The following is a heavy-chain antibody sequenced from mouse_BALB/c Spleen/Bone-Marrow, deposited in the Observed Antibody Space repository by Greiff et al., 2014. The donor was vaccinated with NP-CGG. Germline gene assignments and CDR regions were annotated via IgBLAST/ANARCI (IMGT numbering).Heavy chain of an antibody. J-gene: IGHJ1*01. CDR2: ILPGSGSS. V-gene: IGHV1-9*01. CDR3: ARRGVHYWYFDV. CDR1: GYTFSSYW. Sequence: VQLQQSGAELMKPGASVKISCKATGYTFSSYWMEWVKQRPGHGLEWIGEILPGSGSSNYNEKFKGKATLTADTSSNTAYMQLSSLTSEDSDVYYCARRGVHYWYFDVWGAGTTVTVSS.